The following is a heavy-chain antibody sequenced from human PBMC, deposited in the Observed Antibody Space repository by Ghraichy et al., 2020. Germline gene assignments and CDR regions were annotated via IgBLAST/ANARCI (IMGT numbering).Heavy chain of an antibody. CDR2: ISGDSSKM. CDR1: GFRFDDYA. V-gene: IGHV3-43*02. J-gene: IGHJ4*02. D-gene: IGHD1-26*01. Sequence: LSLTCAASGFRFDDYAMHWVRQLPGKGLEWVALISGDSSKMFYADSVRGRFTISRDNAKNLMYLQMNSLRAEDTAVYYCMRDFGGSSDWGQGTLVTVSS. CDR3: MRDFGGSSD.